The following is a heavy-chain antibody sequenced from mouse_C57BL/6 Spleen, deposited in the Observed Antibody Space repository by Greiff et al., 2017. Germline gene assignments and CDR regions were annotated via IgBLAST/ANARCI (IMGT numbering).Heavy chain of an antibody. CDR1: GYTFTEYT. Sequence: QVQLQQSGAELVKPGASVKLSFKASGYTFTEYTIHWVKQRSGQGSEWIGWFYSGSGSIKHNEKFKDKATLTADQSSSTGYMKLSRLTAEDSAGYFCARRTPALRYFDVWGTGTTVTVSS. CDR3: ARRTPALRYFDV. J-gene: IGHJ1*03. CDR2: FYSGSGSI. V-gene: IGHV1-62-2*01.